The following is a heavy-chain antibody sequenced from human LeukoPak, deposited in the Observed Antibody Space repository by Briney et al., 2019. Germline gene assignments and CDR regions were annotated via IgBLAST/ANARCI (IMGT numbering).Heavy chain of an antibody. D-gene: IGHD5-18*01. CDR2: IKQDGSEK. CDR1: GFTVSSNY. Sequence: GGSLRLSCAASGFTVSSNYMSWVRQAPGKGLEWVANIKQDGSEKYYVDSVKGRFTISRDNAKNSLYLQMNSLRAEDTAVYYCARGYSYGPVDYWGQGTLVTVSS. J-gene: IGHJ4*02. V-gene: IGHV3-7*01. CDR3: ARGYSYGPVDY.